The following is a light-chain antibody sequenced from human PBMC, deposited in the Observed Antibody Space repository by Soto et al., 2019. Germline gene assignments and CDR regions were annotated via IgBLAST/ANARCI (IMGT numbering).Light chain of an antibody. CDR2: EGY. J-gene: IGLJ2*01. Sequence: QSALTQPASVSGSPGQSITIACTGTSSDIGNYNLVSWYQHHPGKDPKLMIYEGYKRPSGVSNRFSGSESGNTAYLTISGLQAEDEADYYCCSYAGGKTVVFGGGTQVTVL. CDR1: SSDIGNYNL. CDR3: CSYAGGKTVV. V-gene: IGLV2-23*01.